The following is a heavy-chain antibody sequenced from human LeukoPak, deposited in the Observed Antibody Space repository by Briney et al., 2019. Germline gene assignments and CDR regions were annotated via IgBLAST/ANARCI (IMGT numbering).Heavy chain of an antibody. J-gene: IGHJ4*02. CDR3: AKGHFGAGHY. CDR1: GFTFGDYT. Sequence: GGSLRLSCAASGFTFGDYTMHWFRQPPGRGLQWVSLITGDGGTTSYAGSVKGRFTISRANSKNSLSLHMNSLRNEDTALYYCAKGHFGAGHYWGQGTLVTVSS. V-gene: IGHV3-43*02. CDR2: ITGDGGTT. D-gene: IGHD3-3*01.